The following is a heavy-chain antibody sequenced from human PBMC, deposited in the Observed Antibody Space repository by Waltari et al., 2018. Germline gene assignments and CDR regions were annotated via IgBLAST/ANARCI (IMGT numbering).Heavy chain of an antibody. J-gene: IGHJ4*02. CDR1: GYSFTSYW. V-gene: IGHV5-51*03. CDR3: ARGAADYFDY. CDR2: IYPGDSDT. D-gene: IGHD6-25*01. Sequence: EVQLVQSGAEVKKPGESLKISCKGSGYSFTSYWIGWVRQMPGKGLEWMGIIYPGDSDTRYNPSLKSRVTISVDTSKDTLYLQMNSLRAEDTAVYYCARGAADYFDYWGQGTLVTVSS.